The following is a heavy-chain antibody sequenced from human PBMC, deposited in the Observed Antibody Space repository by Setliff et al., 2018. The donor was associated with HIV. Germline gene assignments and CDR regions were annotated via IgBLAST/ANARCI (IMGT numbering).Heavy chain of an antibody. Sequence: ASVKVSCKASGYTFSSYGISWVRQAPGQGLEWMGWISASNGYTDYAQNFQGRVTITADGSTSTAYMELTSLRSEDTAVYYCATGRHYYDSSDYPANPFDVWGQGTLVTVSS. CDR1: GYTFSSYG. D-gene: IGHD3-22*01. V-gene: IGHV1-18*01. J-gene: IGHJ3*01. CDR2: ISASNGYT. CDR3: ATGRHYYDSSDYPANPFDV.